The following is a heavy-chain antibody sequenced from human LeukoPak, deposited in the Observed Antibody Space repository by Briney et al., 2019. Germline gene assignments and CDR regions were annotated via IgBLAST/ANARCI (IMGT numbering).Heavy chain of an antibody. D-gene: IGHD5-12*01. CDR1: GFAFNTYS. CDR3: TKTPLSGYYFDL. CDR2: IDGSSTYI. Sequence: GGSLRLSCVASGFAFNTYSMNWVRQAPGRGLEWVASIDGSSTYIFYLDSLKGRFTITRDNARNSLFLQINSLRADDTAVYYCTKTPLSGYYFDLWGQGTMVTVSS. J-gene: IGHJ4*02. V-gene: IGHV3-21*01.